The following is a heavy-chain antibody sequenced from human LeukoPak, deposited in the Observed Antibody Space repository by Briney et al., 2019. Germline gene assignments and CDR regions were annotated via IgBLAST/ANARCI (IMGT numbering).Heavy chain of an antibody. D-gene: IGHD1-14*01. J-gene: IGHJ1*01. CDR3: VRNRLYHTTGRH. CDR2: IRPGGGTT. Sequence: PGGSLRLSCAASGFTFSDYGMTWVRQAPGKGLEWVASIRPGGGTTFYGDSVKGRFIISRDNSKNTLFLQVNSLRAEDAAIYYCVRNRLYHTTGRHWGQGTLVTVSS. V-gene: IGHV3-23*01. CDR1: GFTFSDYG.